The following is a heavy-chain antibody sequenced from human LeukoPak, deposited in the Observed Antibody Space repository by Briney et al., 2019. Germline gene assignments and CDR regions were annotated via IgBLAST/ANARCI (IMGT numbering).Heavy chain of an antibody. Sequence: GRSLRLSCAASGFTFSSYAMHWVRQAPGKGLEWVAVISYDGSNKYYADSVKGRFTISRDNSKNTLYLQMNSLRAEDTAVYYCARDTYSSGRRQFDYWGQGTLVTVSS. J-gene: IGHJ4*02. CDR3: ARDTYSSGRRQFDY. D-gene: IGHD6-19*01. CDR2: ISYDGSNK. CDR1: GFTFSSYA. V-gene: IGHV3-30-3*01.